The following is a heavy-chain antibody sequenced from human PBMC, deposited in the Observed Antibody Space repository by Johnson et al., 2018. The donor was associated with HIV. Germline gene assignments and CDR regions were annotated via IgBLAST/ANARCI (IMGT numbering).Heavy chain of an antibody. CDR1: GFSFSSYG. V-gene: IGHV3-7*01. CDR3: ARDLAAGIPSDAFDI. D-gene: IGHD6-25*01. J-gene: IGHJ3*02. Sequence: VQLVESGGGVVQPGRSLRLSCAASGFSFSSYGMHWVRQAPGKGLEWVANIKQDGSEKYYVDSVKGRFTISRDNAKNSLYLQMNSLRAEDTAVYYCARDLAAGIPSDAFDIWGQGTMVTVSS. CDR2: IKQDGSEK.